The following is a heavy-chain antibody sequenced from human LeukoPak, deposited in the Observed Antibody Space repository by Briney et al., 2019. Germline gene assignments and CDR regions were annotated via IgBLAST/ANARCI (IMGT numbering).Heavy chain of an antibody. V-gene: IGHV4-59*01. CDR1: GGSISSYY. Sequence: SETLSLTCTVSGGSISSYYWSWIRQPPGKGLEWIGYIYYSGSTNYNPSLKSRVTISVYTSKNQFSLKLSSVTAADTAVYYCARVSGQFYFYYYMDVWGKGTTVTISS. D-gene: IGHD6-19*01. CDR2: IYYSGST. J-gene: IGHJ6*03. CDR3: ARVSGQFYFYYYMDV.